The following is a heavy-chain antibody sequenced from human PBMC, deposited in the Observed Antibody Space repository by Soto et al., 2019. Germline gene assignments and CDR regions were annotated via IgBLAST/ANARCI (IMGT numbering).Heavy chain of an antibody. CDR2: IIPIFGTA. J-gene: IGHJ6*02. CDR1: GGTFSSYA. CDR3: AGGYCSGGSCYNYYYYGMDV. Sequence: SVKVSCKASGGTFSSYAISWVRQAPGQGLEWMGGIIPIFGTANYAQKFQGRVTITADESTSTAYMELSSLRSEDTAVYYFAGGYCSGGSCYNYYYYGMDVWGQGTTVTVSS. D-gene: IGHD2-15*01. V-gene: IGHV1-69*13.